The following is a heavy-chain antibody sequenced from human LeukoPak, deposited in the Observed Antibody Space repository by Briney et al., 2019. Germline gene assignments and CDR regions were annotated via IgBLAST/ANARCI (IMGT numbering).Heavy chain of an antibody. CDR3: ARGGVDTAMAFDY. CDR1: GGSISSYY. D-gene: IGHD5-18*01. J-gene: IGHJ4*02. CDR2: IYYSGST. Sequence: SETLSLTCTVSGGSISSYYWSWIRQPPGKGLEWIGYIYYSGSTNYNPSLKSRVTMSVDTSKNQFSLKLSSVTAADTAVYYCARGGVDTAMAFDYWGQGTLVTVPS. V-gene: IGHV4-59*12.